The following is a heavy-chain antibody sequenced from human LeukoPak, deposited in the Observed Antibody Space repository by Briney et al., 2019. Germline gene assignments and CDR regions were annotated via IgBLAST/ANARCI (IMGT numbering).Heavy chain of an antibody. CDR2: IYHSGGT. V-gene: IGHV4-38-2*01. Sequence: SETLSLTCVVSGYSISSGYYWGWIRQSPGKGLEWIGSIYHSGGTFYNPSLKSRVTISVDTSKNQFSLTLSSVTAADTAVYYCARRRDYYDSSGYFRFDYWGQGALVTVSS. D-gene: IGHD3-22*01. J-gene: IGHJ4*02. CDR3: ARRRDYYDSSGYFRFDY. CDR1: GYSISSGYY.